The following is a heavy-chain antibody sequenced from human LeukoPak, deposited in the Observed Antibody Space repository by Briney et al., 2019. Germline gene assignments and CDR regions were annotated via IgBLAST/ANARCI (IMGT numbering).Heavy chain of an antibody. J-gene: IGHJ4*02. D-gene: IGHD3-10*01. CDR2: ISGSGGST. CDR3: ADFRFGSGRARGYY. V-gene: IGHV3-23*01. Sequence: PGGYLRLSCAASGFTFSSYAMSWVRQAPGKGLEWVTAISGSGGSTYYADSVKGRFTISRDNSKNTLYLQMNSLRVEDTAVYCCADFRFGSGRARGYYWGQGTLVTVSS. CDR1: GFTFSSYA.